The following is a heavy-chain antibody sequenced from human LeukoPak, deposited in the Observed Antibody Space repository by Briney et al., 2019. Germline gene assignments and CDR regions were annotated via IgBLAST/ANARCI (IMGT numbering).Heavy chain of an antibody. CDR2: ITDTGRST. J-gene: IGHJ4*02. Sequence: GGSLRLSCAGSGFTFSSYAMNWVRQAPGKGLEWVSGITDTGRSTYYPDSVKGRFTVSRDNSENTLYLQMNSLRAADTALYYCVFGFYFDFWGQGALVTVSS. CDR1: GFTFSSYA. CDR3: VFGFYFDF. V-gene: IGHV3-23*01. D-gene: IGHD3-3*01.